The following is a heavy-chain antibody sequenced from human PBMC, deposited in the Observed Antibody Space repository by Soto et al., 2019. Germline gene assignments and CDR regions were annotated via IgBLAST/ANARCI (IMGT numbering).Heavy chain of an antibody. D-gene: IGHD3-16*01. CDR1: GYSFTSYW. J-gene: IGHJ4*02. CDR3: ARDRITANTRQFDY. CDR2: IDPSDSYT. V-gene: IGHV5-10-1*01. Sequence: PGESLKISCKGSGYSFTSYWISWVRQMPGKGLEWMGRIDPSDSYTNYSPSFQGRVTITTDTSASTAYMELSSLRSEDTAVYYCARDRITANTRQFDYWGQGTLVTVSS.